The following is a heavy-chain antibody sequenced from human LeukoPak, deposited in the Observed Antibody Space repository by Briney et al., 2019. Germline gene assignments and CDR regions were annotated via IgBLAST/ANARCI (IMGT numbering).Heavy chain of an antibody. V-gene: IGHV4-30-2*01. CDR1: GGSISSGGYS. Sequence: SETLSLTCAVSGGSISSGGYSWSWVRQPPGKGLEWIGYIYHSGSTCYNPSLKSRVTISVDRSKNQFSLKLSSVTAADTAVYYCASQYYYDSSGYHMDYWGQGTLVTVSS. CDR2: IYHSGST. J-gene: IGHJ4*02. CDR3: ASQYYYDSSGYHMDY. D-gene: IGHD3-22*01.